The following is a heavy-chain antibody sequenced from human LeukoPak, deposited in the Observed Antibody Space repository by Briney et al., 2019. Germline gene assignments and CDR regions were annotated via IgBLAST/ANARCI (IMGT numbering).Heavy chain of an antibody. Sequence: GGSLRLSCAASGFTFSSYEMNWVRQAPGKGLEWVSYISSSGSTIYYADSVKGRFTISRDNAKNSLYLQMNSLRAEDTAVYYCAGDILTGYCGDYWGQGTLVTVSS. D-gene: IGHD3-9*01. J-gene: IGHJ4*02. V-gene: IGHV3-48*03. CDR1: GFTFSSYE. CDR2: ISSSGSTI. CDR3: AGDILTGYCGDY.